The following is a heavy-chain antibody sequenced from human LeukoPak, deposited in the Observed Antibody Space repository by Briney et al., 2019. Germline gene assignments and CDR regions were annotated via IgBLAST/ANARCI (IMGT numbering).Heavy chain of an antibody. Sequence: GGSLRLSCAASGFTFSSYSMNWVRQAPGKGLEWVSSISSSSSSYIYYVDSVKGRFTISRDNAKNSLYLQMNSLRAEDTAVYYCARDGFFGVVAVWYYFDYWGQGTLVTVSS. CDR1: GFTFSSYS. CDR2: ISSSSSSYI. J-gene: IGHJ4*02. D-gene: IGHD2-15*01. V-gene: IGHV3-21*01. CDR3: ARDGFFGVVAVWYYFDY.